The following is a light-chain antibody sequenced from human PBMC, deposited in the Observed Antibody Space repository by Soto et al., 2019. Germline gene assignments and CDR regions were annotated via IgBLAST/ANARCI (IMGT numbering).Light chain of an antibody. CDR3: LSGHSGIT. CDR1: QSISSW. CDR2: DAS. J-gene: IGKJ5*01. V-gene: IGKV1-5*01. Sequence: DIQMTQSPSTLSASVGDRVTITCRASQSISSWLAWYQQKPGKAPELLIYDASRLESGVPSRFSGSGSGTDFTLTISSLQPEDFATYFCLSGHSGITFGQGTRLEI.